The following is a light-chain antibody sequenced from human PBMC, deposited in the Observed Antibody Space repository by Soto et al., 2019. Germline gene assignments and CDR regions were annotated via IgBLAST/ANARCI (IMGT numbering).Light chain of an antibody. J-gene: IGKJ2*01. CDR3: QQSYSTPYT. CDR1: QSISSY. CDR2: AAS. V-gene: IGKV1-39*01. Sequence: DIQMTQSPSSLSASVGDRVTITCRASQSISSYLNWYQQKPGKAPKLLIYAASSLQSGVPSRFNGSGTGPDFTLTISSLQPEDFAAYYCQQSYSTPYTFRQGTQLEIK.